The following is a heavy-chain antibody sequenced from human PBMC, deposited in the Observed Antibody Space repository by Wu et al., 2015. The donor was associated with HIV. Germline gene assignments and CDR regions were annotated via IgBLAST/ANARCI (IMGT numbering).Heavy chain of an antibody. V-gene: IGHV1-8*01. Sequence: QVQLVQSGAEVKKPGASVKVSCKASGYTFTSYDINWVRQATGQGLEWMGWMNPNSGNTGYAQKFQGRVTMTRNTSISTAYMELSRLRSDDTAVYYCARGGVVPAAIAYYYMDVWGKGPRSPSP. CDR1: GYTFTSYD. CDR2: MNPNSGNT. CDR3: ARGGVVPAAIAYYYMDV. J-gene: IGHJ6*03. D-gene: IGHD2-2*01.